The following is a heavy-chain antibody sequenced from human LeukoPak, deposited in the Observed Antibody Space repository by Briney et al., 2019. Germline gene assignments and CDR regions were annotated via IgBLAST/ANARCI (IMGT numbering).Heavy chain of an antibody. CDR2: VRYDGSNK. CDR1: GFIFSRYD. J-gene: IGHJ4*02. D-gene: IGHD3-10*01. V-gene: IGHV3-30*02. CDR3: AKDRGTARSTHFDY. Sequence: GGSLRLSCAASGFIFSRYDMHWVRQAPGKGLEWVAYVRYDGSNKYYADSVKGRFTISRDDSRNTLYLQMNNLRAEDTAVYYSAKDRGTARSTHFDYWGQGTLVTVSS.